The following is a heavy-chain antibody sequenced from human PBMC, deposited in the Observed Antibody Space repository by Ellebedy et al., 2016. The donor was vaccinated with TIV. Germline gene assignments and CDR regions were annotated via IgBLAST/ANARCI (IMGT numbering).Heavy chain of an antibody. Sequence: SETLSLXXTVSGGSISSSSYFWGWIRQPPGKGLEWIGITYYSGSTYYNPSLNSRVSISLDTSKNQFSLNLSSVTAADAAVYYCARPLRSTVTTSIYFDYWGQGALVTVSS. J-gene: IGHJ4*02. V-gene: IGHV4-39*01. CDR2: TYYSGST. CDR3: ARPLRSTVTTSIYFDY. D-gene: IGHD4-17*01. CDR1: GGSISSSSYF.